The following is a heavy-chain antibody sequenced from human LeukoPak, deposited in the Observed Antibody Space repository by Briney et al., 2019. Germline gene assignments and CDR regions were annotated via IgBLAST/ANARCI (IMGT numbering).Heavy chain of an antibody. CDR3: ARRNSSSRGPFNY. V-gene: IGHV4-4*02. J-gene: IGHJ4*02. D-gene: IGHD6-13*01. CDR2: IYHSGST. Sequence: SETLSLTCAVSGGSISSSNWWSWVRQPPGKGLEWIGEIYHSGSTNYNPSLKSRVTISVDKSKNQFSLKLSSVTAADTAVYYCARRNSSSRGPFNYWGQGTLVTVSS. CDR1: GGSISSSNW.